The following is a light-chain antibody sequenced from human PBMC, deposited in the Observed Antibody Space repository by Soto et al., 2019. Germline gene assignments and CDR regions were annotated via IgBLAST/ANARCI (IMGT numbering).Light chain of an antibody. J-gene: IGLJ1*01. CDR2: DVS. Sequence: QSALTQPASVSGSPGQSITISFTGTSSDVGGYNYVSWYQQHPGKAPKLMIYDVSHRPSGVSNSFSGSKSGNTASLTISGLQAEDEADYYCSSYTSSSTLGVFGTGTKLTVL. CDR3: SSYTSSSTLGV. CDR1: SSDVGGYNY. V-gene: IGLV2-14*01.